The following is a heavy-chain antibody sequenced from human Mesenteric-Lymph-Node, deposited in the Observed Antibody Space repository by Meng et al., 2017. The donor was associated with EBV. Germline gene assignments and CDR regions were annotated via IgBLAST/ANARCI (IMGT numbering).Heavy chain of an antibody. CDR1: GGSFSGYH. D-gene: IGHD2-8*02. Sequence: QAPLQQWCAGLVKPSETLSLPCAVYGGSFSGYHWSWIRQPPGKGLEWIGEINHSGSTNYNPSLKSRVTISVDTSKNQFSLKLSSVTAADTAVYYCARIIGYCTGGVCYGDWFDPWGQGTLVTVSS. CDR3: ARIIGYCTGGVCYGDWFDP. CDR2: INHSGST. J-gene: IGHJ5*02. V-gene: IGHV4-34*01.